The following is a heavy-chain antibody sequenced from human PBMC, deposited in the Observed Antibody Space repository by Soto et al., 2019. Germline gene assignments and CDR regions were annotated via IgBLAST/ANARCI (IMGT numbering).Heavy chain of an antibody. J-gene: IGHJ6*03. Sequence: PSETLSLTCLVYGGSFSDYYWNWIRQTPEKGLEWIGEISHSGSTNYNPSLKSRVTISLDTSKTQFSLKLSSVTAADTAVYYCARQHYYGSGKPMDVWGTGTTVNVSS. CDR2: ISHSGST. CDR1: GGSFSDYY. V-gene: IGHV4-34*01. CDR3: ARQHYYGSGKPMDV. D-gene: IGHD3-10*01.